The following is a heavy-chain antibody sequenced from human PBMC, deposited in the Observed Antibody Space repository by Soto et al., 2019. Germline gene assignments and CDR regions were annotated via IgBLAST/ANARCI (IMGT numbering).Heavy chain of an antibody. V-gene: IGHV3-30-3*01. CDR2: ISYDGSNK. J-gene: IGHJ4*02. CDR1: GLAFSSYA. D-gene: IGHD3-10*01. CDR3: ARDLSGSGD. Sequence: VQLVESGGGMVQPGRSLRLSCAASGLAFSSYAMHWVRQAPGKGLEWVAVISYDGSNKYYADSVKGRFTISRDNSKNTLYLQMNSLRAEDTAVYYCARDLSGSGDWGQGTLATVSS.